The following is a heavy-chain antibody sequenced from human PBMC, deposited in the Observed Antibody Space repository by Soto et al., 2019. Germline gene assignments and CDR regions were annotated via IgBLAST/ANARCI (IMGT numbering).Heavy chain of an antibody. CDR3: AKEDY. J-gene: IGHJ4*02. Sequence: QLQLVESGGGVVQPGRSLRLSCAASGFTFSTNAMYWVRQAPGKGLEWVAVIAYDGGNKYYADSVKGRFTISRDNSKNTLYLQMNSLRAEDTAVYYCAKEDYWGQGTLVTVSS. V-gene: IGHV3-30-3*02. CDR1: GFTFSTNA. CDR2: IAYDGGNK.